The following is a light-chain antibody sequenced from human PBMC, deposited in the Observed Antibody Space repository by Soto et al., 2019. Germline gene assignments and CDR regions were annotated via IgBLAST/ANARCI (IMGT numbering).Light chain of an antibody. CDR2: DAS. J-gene: IGKJ4*01. Sequence: EIVLTQSPATLSLSPGERATLSCRASQSISSYLAWYQQRPGQAPRLLIHDASNMATGIPARFSGSGSGTDFTLTISSLEPEDFAVYYCQQRTNWPLTFGGGTKVEIK. CDR1: QSISSY. CDR3: QQRTNWPLT. V-gene: IGKV3-11*01.